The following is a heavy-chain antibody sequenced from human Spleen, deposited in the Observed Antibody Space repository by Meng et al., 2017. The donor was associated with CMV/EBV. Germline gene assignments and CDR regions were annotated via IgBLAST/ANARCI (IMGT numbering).Heavy chain of an antibody. J-gene: IGHJ4*02. Sequence: GSLRLSRAVSGGSINSSNWWSWIRQAPGKGLEWIGYVPYSGIISYNPALKSRVSISVDTPKNQFSLRLSSVTAADTAVYYCAGGSPNGGWYQIDYWGQGMLVTVSS. CDR3: AGGSPNGGWYQIDY. CDR2: VPYSGII. CDR1: GGSINSSNW. V-gene: IGHV4-4*02. D-gene: IGHD6-19*01.